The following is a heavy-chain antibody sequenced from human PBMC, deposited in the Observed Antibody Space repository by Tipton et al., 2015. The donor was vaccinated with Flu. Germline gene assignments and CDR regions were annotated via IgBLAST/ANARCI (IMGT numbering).Heavy chain of an antibody. CDR1: GFIFSSYE. J-gene: IGHJ2*01. CDR2: ISSSGNTI. V-gene: IGHV3-48*03. Sequence: LRLSCAASGFIFSSYEMNWVRQAPGQGLEWVSYISSSGNTIYYADSVKGRFTISRDNAKNSLYLQMSSLRAEDTAVYYCARRFDLWGRGTLVTVSS. CDR3: ARRFDL.